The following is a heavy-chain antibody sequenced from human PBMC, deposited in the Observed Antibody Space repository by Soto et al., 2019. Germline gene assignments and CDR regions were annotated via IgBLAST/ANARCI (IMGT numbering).Heavy chain of an antibody. D-gene: IGHD1-26*01. CDR3: ARWSFLDY. J-gene: IGHJ4*02. Sequence: GGSLRLSCTASGFSFSSYALSWVRQAPGKGLEWVSTISGSDGKTYYADSVKGRFSISRDTSKTTLYLEMTSLRVEDTAVYYCARWSFLDYWGQGTRVTVSS. V-gene: IGHV3-23*01. CDR1: GFSFSSYA. CDR2: ISGSDGKT.